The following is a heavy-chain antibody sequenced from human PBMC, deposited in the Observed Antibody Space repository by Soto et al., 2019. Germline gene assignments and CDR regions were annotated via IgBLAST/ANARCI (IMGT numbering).Heavy chain of an antibody. CDR1: GGSIISYY. J-gene: IGHJ6*02. Sequence: SETLSLTCTFSGGSIISYYWSLIRQPPGKGLEWIGYIYYSGSTNYNPSLKSRVTISVDTSKNQFSLKLSSVTAADTAVYYCARLPLYYYDSSGYYYYYYYGMDVWGQGTTVTVSS. CDR3: ARLPLYYYDSSGYYYYYYYGMDV. D-gene: IGHD3-22*01. V-gene: IGHV4-59*08. CDR2: IYYSGST.